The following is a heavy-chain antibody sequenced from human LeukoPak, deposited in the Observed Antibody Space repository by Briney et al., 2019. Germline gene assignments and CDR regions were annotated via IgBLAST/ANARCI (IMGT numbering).Heavy chain of an antibody. CDR3: ARNGDYYDSSGYYYYYGMDV. D-gene: IGHD3-22*01. J-gene: IGHJ6*02. CDR1: GGTFSSYG. Sequence: ASVKVSCKASGGTFSSYGISWVRQAPGQGLEWMGWISAYNGNTNYAQKLQGRVTMTTDTSTSTAYMELRSLRSDDTAVYYCARNGDYYDSSGYYYYYGMDVWGQGTTVTVSS. V-gene: IGHV1-18*01. CDR2: ISAYNGNT.